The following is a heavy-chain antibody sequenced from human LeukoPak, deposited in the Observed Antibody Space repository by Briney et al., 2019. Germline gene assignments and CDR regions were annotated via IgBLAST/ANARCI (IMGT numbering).Heavy chain of an antibody. V-gene: IGHV4-59*08. J-gene: IGHJ4*02. D-gene: IGHD6-13*01. CDR1: GGSISSYY. Sequence: PSETLSLTCTVSGGSISSYYWSWIRQPPGKGLEWIGYIYYSGSTDYNPSLKSRVTISVDTSKNQFSLKLSSVTAADTAVYYCARLVGSSWSNFDYWGQGTLVTVSS. CDR3: ARLVGSSWSNFDY. CDR2: IYYSGST.